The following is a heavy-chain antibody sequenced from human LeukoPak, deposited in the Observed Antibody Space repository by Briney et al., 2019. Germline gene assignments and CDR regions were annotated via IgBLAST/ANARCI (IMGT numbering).Heavy chain of an antibody. D-gene: IGHD2-2*02. J-gene: IGHJ5*02. CDR2: MSTSGST. Sequence: SETLSLTCTVSGGSIRTYYWSWIRQPAGKGLEWIGRMSTSGSTKLNPSLKSRVTISVDTSKNQFSLKLSSVTAADTAVYYCARIQLGYCSSTSCYNLPGVRFDPWGQGTLVTVSS. V-gene: IGHV4-4*07. CDR3: ARIQLGYCSSTSCYNLPGVRFDP. CDR1: GGSIRTYY.